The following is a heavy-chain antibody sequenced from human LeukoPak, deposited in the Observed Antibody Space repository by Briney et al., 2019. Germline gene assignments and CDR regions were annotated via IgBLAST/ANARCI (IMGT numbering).Heavy chain of an antibody. CDR3: ARDRYRDYYGSGSYGY. CDR1: GFTFSSYS. J-gene: IGHJ4*02. V-gene: IGHV3-21*01. CDR2: ISSSSSYI. D-gene: IGHD3-10*01. Sequence: PGGSLRLSCAASGFTFSSYSMNWVRQAPGKGLEWVSSISSSSSYIYYADSVKGRFTISRDNAKNSLYLQMNSLRAEDTAVYYCARDRYRDYYGSGSYGYWGQGTLVTVSS.